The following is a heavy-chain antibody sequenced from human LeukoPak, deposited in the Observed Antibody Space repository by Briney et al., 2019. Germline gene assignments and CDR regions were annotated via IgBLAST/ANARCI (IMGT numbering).Heavy chain of an antibody. D-gene: IGHD5-24*01. CDR1: GFTFSSYA. J-gene: IGHJ4*02. CDR3: VKDLEMATITGFDY. V-gene: IGHV3-64D*06. Sequence: GGSLILSCSASGFTFSSYAMHWVRQAPGKGLEYVSAISSNGGSTYYADSVKGRFTISRDNSKNTLYLQMSSLRAEDTAVYYCVKDLEMATITGFDYWGQGTLVTVSS. CDR2: ISSNGGST.